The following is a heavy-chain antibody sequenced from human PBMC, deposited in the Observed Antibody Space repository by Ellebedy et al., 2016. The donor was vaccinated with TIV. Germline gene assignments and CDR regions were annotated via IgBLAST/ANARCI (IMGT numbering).Heavy chain of an antibody. CDR1: GFTFSNAR. J-gene: IGHJ3*02. CDR2: IKSKTDGGTT. Sequence: GESLKISCAASGFTFSNARMNWVRLAPGKGLEWVGRIKSKTDGGTTDYAAPVKGRFTISRDDSKNTLYLQMNSLKTEDTAVYYCTTEVGAMGIWGQGTMVTVSS. D-gene: IGHD1-26*01. V-gene: IGHV3-15*07. CDR3: TTEVGAMGI.